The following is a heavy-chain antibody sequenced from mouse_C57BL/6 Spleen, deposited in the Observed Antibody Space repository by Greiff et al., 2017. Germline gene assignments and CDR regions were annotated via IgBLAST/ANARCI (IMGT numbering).Heavy chain of an antibody. V-gene: IGHV5-4*03. CDR1: GFTFSSYA. J-gene: IGHJ2*01. CDR2: ISDGGSYT. D-gene: IGHD2-1*01. CDR3: ARGIYYGNAFDY. Sequence: DVMLVESGGGLVKPGGSLKLSCAASGFTFSSYAMSWVRQTPEKRLEWVATISDGGSYTYYPDNVKGRFTISRDNAKNNLYLQMSHLKSEDTAMYYCARGIYYGNAFDYWGQGTTLTVSS.